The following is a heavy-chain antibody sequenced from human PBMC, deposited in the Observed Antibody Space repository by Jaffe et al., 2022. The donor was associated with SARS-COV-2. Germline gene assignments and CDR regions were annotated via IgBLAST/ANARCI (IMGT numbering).Heavy chain of an antibody. J-gene: IGHJ4*02. D-gene: IGHD5-18*01. CDR3: ARSAAQIQLWLPEDY. V-gene: IGHV3-64*01. CDR2: ISSNGGST. CDR1: GFTFSSYA. Sequence: EVQLVESGGGLVQPGGSLRLSCAASGFTFSSYAMHWVRQAPGKGLEYVSAISSNGGSTYYANSVKGRFTISRDNSKNTLYLQMGSLRAEDMAVYYCARSAAQIQLWLPEDYWGQGTLVTVSS.